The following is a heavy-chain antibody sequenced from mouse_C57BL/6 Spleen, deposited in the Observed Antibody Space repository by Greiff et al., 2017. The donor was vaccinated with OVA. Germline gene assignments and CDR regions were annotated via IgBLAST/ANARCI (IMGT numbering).Heavy chain of an antibody. CDR2: IYPNSGST. V-gene: IGHV1-64*01. J-gene: IGHJ4*01. CDR3: ARENPYAMDY. Sequence: QVQLQQPGAELVKPGASVKLSCKASGYTFTSYWMHWVKQRPGQGLEWIGMIYPNSGSTNYNEKFKSKATLTVDKSSSTAYMQLSSLTSEDSAVYYCARENPYAMDYWGQGTSVTVSS. CDR1: GYTFTSYW.